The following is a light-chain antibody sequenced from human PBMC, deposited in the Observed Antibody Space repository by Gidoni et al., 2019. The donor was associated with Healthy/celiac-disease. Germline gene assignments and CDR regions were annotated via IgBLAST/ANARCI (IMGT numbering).Light chain of an antibody. CDR3: QQYNSHSRT. V-gene: IGKV1-5*03. J-gene: IGKJ1*01. CDR2: KAS. Sequence: DIQMTQSPSTLSASVGDRVTITCRASQSISSWLAWYQQKPGKAPKLLIYKASSLESGVPSRFIGSGSGTEFTLTISSLQPDDFATYYCQQYNSHSRTFGQGTKVEIK. CDR1: QSISSW.